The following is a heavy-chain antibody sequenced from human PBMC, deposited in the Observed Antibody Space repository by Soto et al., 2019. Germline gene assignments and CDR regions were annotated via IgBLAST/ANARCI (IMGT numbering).Heavy chain of an antibody. CDR2: ISYSGST. CDR3: ATMGTPATGLYYFDY. J-gene: IGHJ4*02. V-gene: IGHV4-30-4*08. D-gene: IGHD5-18*01. Sequence: SETLSLTCTVSGASISSGDYYWSWIRQHPGKGLEWIGFISYSGSTYYSLSLKSRVTISVDTSKNQFSLNLSFVTAADTAVYYCATMGTPATGLYYFDYWGQGTLVTVSS. CDR1: GASISSGDYY.